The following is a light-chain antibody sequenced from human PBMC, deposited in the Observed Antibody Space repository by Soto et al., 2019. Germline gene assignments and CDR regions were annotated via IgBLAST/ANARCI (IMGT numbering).Light chain of an antibody. Sequence: DIQMTQSPSTLSASVGERVTITCRASQSISTWLAWYQQKPGKVPKLLIYMASTLESGGPSRFSGSASGPEFTLTISSLQPDDFATYYCQQHNSYPATFGQGPKVEIK. V-gene: IGKV1-5*03. CDR3: QQHNSYPAT. J-gene: IGKJ1*01. CDR1: QSISTW. CDR2: MAS.